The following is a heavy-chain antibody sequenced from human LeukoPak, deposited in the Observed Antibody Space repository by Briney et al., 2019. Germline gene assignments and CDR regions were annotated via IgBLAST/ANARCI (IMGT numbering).Heavy chain of an antibody. CDR1: GGSISGDY. D-gene: IGHD6-13*01. CDR2: IHSSGST. Sequence: PSETLSLTCTVSGGSISGDYWSWLRQSPGKGLEWIAYIHSSGSTSYKPSLKSRVTISVDTSKNEFSLKLTSVNAADTAVYYCARDRPGGSSLDYWGQGILVTVSS. V-gene: IGHV4-59*01. CDR3: ARDRPGGSSLDY. J-gene: IGHJ4*02.